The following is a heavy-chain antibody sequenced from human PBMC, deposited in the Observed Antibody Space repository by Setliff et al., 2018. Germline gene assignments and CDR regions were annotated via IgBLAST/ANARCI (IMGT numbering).Heavy chain of an antibody. CDR2: IYSSGST. CDR3: ARAPGANMNLGYFDL. D-gene: IGHD2-8*02. CDR1: GGSINRDY. V-gene: IGHV4-59*01. Sequence: SETLSLTCSVSGGSINRDYWSWIRQPPGKGLEWIGYIYSSGSTKYNPSLKSRVTIFVDTSKNQFSLKLNSVTAADTAVYYCARAPGANMNLGYFDLWGRGTLVTVSS. J-gene: IGHJ2*01.